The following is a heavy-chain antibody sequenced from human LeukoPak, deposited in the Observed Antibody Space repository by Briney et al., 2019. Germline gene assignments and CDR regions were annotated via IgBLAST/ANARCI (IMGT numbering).Heavy chain of an antibody. D-gene: IGHD1-26*01. Sequence: GGSLRLSCAASGFTFSSYAMSWVRQAPGKGLEWVSTLSGSGGNTYYADSVKGRVTISRDNSKNTLYLQMNSLRAEDTAVYYCANSRIVTAFDIWGQGTMVTVSS. CDR2: LSGSGGNT. V-gene: IGHV3-23*01. CDR1: GFTFSSYA. J-gene: IGHJ3*02. CDR3: ANSRIVTAFDI.